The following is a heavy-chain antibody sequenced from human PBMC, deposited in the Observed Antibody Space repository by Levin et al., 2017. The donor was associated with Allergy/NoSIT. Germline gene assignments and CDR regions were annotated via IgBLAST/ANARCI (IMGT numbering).Heavy chain of an antibody. CDR1: GGSISSGGYS. CDR3: ARAALRLGELSHFDY. J-gene: IGHJ4*02. CDR2: IYHSGST. D-gene: IGHD3-16*02. V-gene: IGHV4-30-2*01. Sequence: SCAVSGGSISSGGYSWSWIRQPPGKGLECIGYIYHSGSTYYNPSLKSRVTISVDKSKNQFSLKLSSVTAADTAVYYCARAALRLGELSHFDYWGQGTLVTVSS.